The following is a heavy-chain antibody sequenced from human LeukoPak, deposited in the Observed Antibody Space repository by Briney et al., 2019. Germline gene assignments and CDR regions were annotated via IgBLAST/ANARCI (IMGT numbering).Heavy chain of an antibody. CDR1: GYTFTGYY. J-gene: IGHJ4*02. V-gene: IGHV1-46*01. D-gene: IGHD6-6*01. CDR2: INPSGGST. Sequence: ASVKVSCKASGYTFTGYYMHWVRQAPGQGLEWMGIINPSGGSTSYAQKFQGRVTMTRDTSTSTVYMELSSLRSEDTAVYYCASPNHPYSSSSEAFYWGQGTLVTVSS. CDR3: ASPNHPYSSSSEAFY.